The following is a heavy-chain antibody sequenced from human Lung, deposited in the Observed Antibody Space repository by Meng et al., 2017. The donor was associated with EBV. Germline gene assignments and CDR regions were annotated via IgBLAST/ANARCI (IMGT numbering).Heavy chain of an antibody. CDR2: QCHADDT. D-gene: IGHD3-16*01. J-gene: IGHJ4*02. Sequence: HLQRRESGQGLAKPSETLSLTCTVSGGPISRTGTCGGWSRQPPGKGLEWIGSQCHADDTYYNPSLMGRVTISVDTSKNQVSLKLTSVTAADTSIYYCARHTFSGNPGGVDSWGQGILVTVSS. CDR3: ARHTFSGNPGGVDS. CDR1: GGPISRTGTC. V-gene: IGHV4-39*01.